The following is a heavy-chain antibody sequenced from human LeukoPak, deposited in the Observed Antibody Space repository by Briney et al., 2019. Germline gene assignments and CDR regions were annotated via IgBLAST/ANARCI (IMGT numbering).Heavy chain of an antibody. V-gene: IGHV3-7*03. J-gene: IGHJ4*02. CDR3: SATSGRTGGNS. CDR2: IKHDGSET. Sequence: AGGSLRLSCAASGFTFSSYWMSWVRQAPGKGLEWVANIKHDGSETNYVDSVKGRFTVSRDNVKNSLYLQMNSLRADDTAVYYCSATSGRTGGNSWGQGALVTVSS. D-gene: IGHD3-16*01. CDR1: GFTFSSYW.